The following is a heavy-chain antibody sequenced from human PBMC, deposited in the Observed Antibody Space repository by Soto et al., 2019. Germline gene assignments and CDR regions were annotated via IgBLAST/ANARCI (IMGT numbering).Heavy chain of an antibody. CDR3: TTYHGDYNFDH. Sequence: ASVKVSCKVSGYTLNEVAMHWVRQAPGEGLEWLGGFDPDEAETIYAQHFQGRVTMTEDTSTDTVYMELSSLRSEDTALYFCTTYHGDYNFDHWGQGTLVTVSS. CDR1: GYTLNEVA. CDR2: FDPDEAET. J-gene: IGHJ5*02. V-gene: IGHV1-24*01. D-gene: IGHD4-17*01.